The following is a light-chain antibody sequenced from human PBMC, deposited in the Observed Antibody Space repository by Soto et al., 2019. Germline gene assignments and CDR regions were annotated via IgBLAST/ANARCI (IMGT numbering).Light chain of an antibody. Sequence: IQLTQSPSSLSTSAGDSVTITCLASQGISTYLNWDQQKPGKAPKLLIYAASSLQSGVPSRFSGSGSETDFTLTISSLQPEDFATYYCQQYSTYPCTFGQGTRLEIK. CDR3: QQYSTYPCT. J-gene: IGKJ5*01. CDR1: QGISTY. V-gene: IGKV1-39*01. CDR2: AAS.